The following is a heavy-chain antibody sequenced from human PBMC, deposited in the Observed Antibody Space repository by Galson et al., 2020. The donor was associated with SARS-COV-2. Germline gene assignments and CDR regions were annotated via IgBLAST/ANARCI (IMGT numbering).Heavy chain of an antibody. CDR1: AGPISSGDYY. V-gene: IGHV4-30-4*01. J-gene: IGHJ5*02. Sequence: SQTLSLTCTISAGPISSGDYYWSWIRQPPGKGLEWIGYIYYSGSTYYNPSLKSRVTISVDTSKNQFSLKLGSVTAADTAVYYCARVIMVRGVINHCGWFDAGGQGTLVAVSS. CDR3: ARVIMVRGVINHCGWFDA. D-gene: IGHD3-10*01. CDR2: IYYSGST.